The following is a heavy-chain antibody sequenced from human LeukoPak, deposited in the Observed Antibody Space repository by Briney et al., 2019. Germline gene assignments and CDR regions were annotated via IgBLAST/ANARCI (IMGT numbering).Heavy chain of an antibody. D-gene: IGHD3-9*01. V-gene: IGHV4-59*08. CDR3: ARRSVLTGYPFDY. CDR2: IYYSGST. CDR1: GGSISSYY. Sequence: SETLSLTCTVSGGSISSYYWSWIRQPPGKGLEWIGYIYYSGSTDYNPSLKSRVTISVDTSKNQFSLKLSSVTAADTAVYHCARRSVLTGYPFDYWGQGTLVTVSS. J-gene: IGHJ4*02.